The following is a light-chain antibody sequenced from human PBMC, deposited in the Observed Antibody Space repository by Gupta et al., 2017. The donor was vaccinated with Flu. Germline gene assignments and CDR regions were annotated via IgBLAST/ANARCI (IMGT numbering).Light chain of an antibody. CDR3: QGWDSSSDVV. V-gene: IGLV3-21*02. Sequence: SYVLTQPPSVSAAPGQTARITCWGNNLGSKSVHWYQQKPGQAAVMVVYDDSGRPSGIPQRFSCSNSGNTATLTISRVEAGDEADYYCQGWDSSSDVVFGGGTKLTVL. J-gene: IGLJ2*01. CDR1: NLGSKS. CDR2: DDS.